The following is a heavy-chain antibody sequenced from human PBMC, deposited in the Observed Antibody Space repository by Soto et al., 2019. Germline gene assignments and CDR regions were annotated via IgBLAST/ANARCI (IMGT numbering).Heavy chain of an antibody. Sequence: SETLSLTGTVSGGSISSYYWRGTRPPSEKGLELIGYIYYAGNTNYIPSLKSRVTVSIAKSKNLFSLKLNFVTAADTATYYCARSAGGFCLFQLHYWGQGAQVTVSS. CDR1: GGSISSYY. D-gene: IGHD2-2*01. V-gene: IGHV4-59*12. CDR2: IYYAGNT. J-gene: IGHJ4*02. CDR3: ARSAGGFCLFQLHY.